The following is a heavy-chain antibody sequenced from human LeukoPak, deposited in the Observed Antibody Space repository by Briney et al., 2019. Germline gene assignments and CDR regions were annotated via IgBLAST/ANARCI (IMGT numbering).Heavy chain of an antibody. Sequence: PGGSLRLSCAASGFTFSSYSMNWVRQAPGKGLEWVALIWYDGSNKYYTDSVKGRFTISRDNSKNTLYLHMNSLRAEDTALYYCAREGPRGNSQFDYWGQGTLVTVSS. V-gene: IGHV3-33*08. J-gene: IGHJ4*02. D-gene: IGHD2/OR15-2a*01. CDR2: IWYDGSNK. CDR3: AREGPRGNSQFDY. CDR1: GFTFSSYS.